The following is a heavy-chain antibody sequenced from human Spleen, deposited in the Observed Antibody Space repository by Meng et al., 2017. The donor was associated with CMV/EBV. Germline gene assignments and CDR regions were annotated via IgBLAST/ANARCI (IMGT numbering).Heavy chain of an antibody. J-gene: IGHJ4*02. CDR1: GYTFTGYY. CDR3: AREPITPAAIQGGDY. Sequence: ASVKVSCKASGYTFTGYYMHWVRQAPGQGLEWMGWITPNSGGTNYAQKFQGRVTMTRDTSISTAYIELSRLRSDDTAVYYCAREPITPAAIQGGDYWGQGTLVTVSS. V-gene: IGHV1-2*02. CDR2: ITPNSGGT. D-gene: IGHD2-2*02.